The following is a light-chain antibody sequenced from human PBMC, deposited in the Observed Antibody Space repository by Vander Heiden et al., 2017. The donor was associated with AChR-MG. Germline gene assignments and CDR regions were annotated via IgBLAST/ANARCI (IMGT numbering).Light chain of an antibody. J-gene: IGKJ1*01. Sequence: DIQMTQSPSTLPASVGDRATITCRASQSISNRLAWYQQKPWKAPKLLFYRAFSLESWVPSRFSGSGSGTELTRTISSLQPDDFASYYRQQYNSFARTFGQGTKVEIK. CDR1: QSISNR. V-gene: IGKV1-5*03. CDR2: RAF. CDR3: QQYNSFART.